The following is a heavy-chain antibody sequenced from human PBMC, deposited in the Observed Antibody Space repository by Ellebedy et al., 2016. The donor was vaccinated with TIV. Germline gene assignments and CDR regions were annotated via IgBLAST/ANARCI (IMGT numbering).Heavy chain of an antibody. V-gene: IGHV1-2*02. CDR3: ARNEWQQLVQFDP. Sequence: ASVKVSXXASGGTFTGYYMHWVRQAPGQGLEWMGWINPNSGGTNYAQKFQGRVTMTRDTSISTAYMELSRLRSDDTAVYYCARNEWQQLVQFDPWGQGTLVTVSS. CDR1: GGTFTGYY. CDR2: INPNSGGT. J-gene: IGHJ5*02. D-gene: IGHD6-13*01.